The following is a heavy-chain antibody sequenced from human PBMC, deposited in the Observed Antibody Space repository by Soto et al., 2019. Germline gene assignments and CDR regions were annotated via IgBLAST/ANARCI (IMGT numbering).Heavy chain of an antibody. V-gene: IGHV3-23*01. CDR1: GFTFSSYA. J-gene: IGHJ4*02. Sequence: GGSLRLSCAASGFTFSSYAVSWVRQAPGKGLEWVSAISSSGDYTYYADSVKGRFTISRDNYKKTLYLQMNSLRAEDTAVYYCAQRQLVLRPGFDYWGQGTLVTVSS. CDR2: ISSSGDYT. D-gene: IGHD1-7*01. CDR3: AQRQLVLRPGFDY.